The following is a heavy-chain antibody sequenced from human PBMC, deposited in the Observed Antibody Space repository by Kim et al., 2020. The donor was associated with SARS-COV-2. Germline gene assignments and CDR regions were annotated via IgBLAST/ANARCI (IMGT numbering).Heavy chain of an antibody. D-gene: IGHD3-22*01. J-gene: IGHJ5*02. Sequence: SETLSLTCTVSGGSIHSYYWSWIRQSPGKGLEWNGYIYYSGGTNYNPSLKSRVTISVDTSKNQFSLKLASVTAADTAVYYCARGHYDTRGYSNPFDPWGQGTLVTVSS. CDR3: ARGHYDTRGYSNPFDP. CDR1: GGSIHSYY. V-gene: IGHV4-59*13. CDR2: IYYSGGT.